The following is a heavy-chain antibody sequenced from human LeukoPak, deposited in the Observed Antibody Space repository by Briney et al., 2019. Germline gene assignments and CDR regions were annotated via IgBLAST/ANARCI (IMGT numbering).Heavy chain of an antibody. V-gene: IGHV1-2*02. Sequence: ASVKVSCKASGYTFTGYYTHWVRQAPGQGLEWMGWINPNSGGTNYAQKFQGRVTMTRDTSISTAYMELSRLRSDGTAVYYCAREMAGLGDHFQHWGQGTLVTVSS. CDR3: AREMAGLGDHFQH. J-gene: IGHJ1*01. D-gene: IGHD3-16*01. CDR1: GYTFTGYY. CDR2: INPNSGGT.